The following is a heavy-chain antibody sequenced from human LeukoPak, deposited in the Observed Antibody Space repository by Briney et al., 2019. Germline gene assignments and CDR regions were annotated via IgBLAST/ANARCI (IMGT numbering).Heavy chain of an antibody. CDR1: GYTFTSYA. CDR3: ARPSTSWYGGGYYYMDV. CDR2: INPNSGGT. J-gene: IGHJ6*03. D-gene: IGHD6-13*01. Sequence: ASVKVSCKASGYTFTSYAMHWVRQAPGQRLEWMGWINPNSGGTNYAQKFQGWVTMTRDTSISTAYMELSRLRSDDTAVYYCARPSTSWYGGGYYYMDVWGKGTTVTVSS. V-gene: IGHV1-2*04.